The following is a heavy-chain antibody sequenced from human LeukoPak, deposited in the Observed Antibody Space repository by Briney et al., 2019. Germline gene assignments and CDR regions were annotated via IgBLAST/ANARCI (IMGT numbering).Heavy chain of an antibody. CDR2: INSDGSST. CDR1: GFTFSSYV. CDR3: AREQTNLDAFDI. Sequence: GRSLRLSCAASGFTFSSYVTSWVRQAPGKGLVWVSRINSDGSSTTYADSVKGRFTISRDNAKNTLYLQMNSLRAEDTAVYYCAREQTNLDAFDIWGQGTMVTVSS. J-gene: IGHJ3*02. D-gene: IGHD5-24*01. V-gene: IGHV3-74*01.